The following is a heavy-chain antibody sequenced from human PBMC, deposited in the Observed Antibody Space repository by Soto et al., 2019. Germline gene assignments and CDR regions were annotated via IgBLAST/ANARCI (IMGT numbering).Heavy chain of an antibody. CDR2: ISYDGSNK. V-gene: IGHV3-30-3*01. D-gene: IGHD3-3*01. CDR1: GFTFSSYA. J-gene: IGHJ6*02. CDR3: ARGGYYDFWSGYYLGDYYYGMDV. Sequence: QVQLVESGGGVVQPGRSLRLSCAASGFTFSSYAMHWVRQAPGKGLEWVAVISYDGSNKYYADSVKGRFTISRDNSKNTLYLQMNSLRAEDTAVYYCARGGYYDFWSGYYLGDYYYGMDVWGQGTTVTVSS.